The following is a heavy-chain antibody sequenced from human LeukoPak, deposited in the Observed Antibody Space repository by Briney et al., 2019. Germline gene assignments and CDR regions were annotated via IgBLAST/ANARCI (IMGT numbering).Heavy chain of an antibody. CDR1: GFTFSRYW. Sequence: GGSLRLSCAASGFTFSRYWMHWVRQAPGKGLEWVSRINGDGSTTTCADSVKGRFTISRDNAKNTLYLQTSSLRAEDTAVYYCARWYCSGGSCYLGNFDYWGQGTLVTVSS. V-gene: IGHV3-74*01. CDR3: ARWYCSGGSCYLGNFDY. D-gene: IGHD2-15*01. CDR2: INGDGSTT. J-gene: IGHJ4*02.